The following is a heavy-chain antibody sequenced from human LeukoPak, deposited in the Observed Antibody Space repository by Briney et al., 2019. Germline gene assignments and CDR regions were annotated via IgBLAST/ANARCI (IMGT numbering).Heavy chain of an antibody. CDR2: IYHSGST. V-gene: IGHV4-38-2*02. Sequence: SETLSLTCTVSGYSISSGYYWGWIRQPPGKGLEWIGSIYHSGSTYYNPSLKSRVTISVDTSKNQFSLKLSSVTAADTAVYYCARDSSGSPGVIDYWGQGTLVTVSS. CDR3: ARDSSGSPGVIDY. J-gene: IGHJ4*02. CDR1: GYSISSGYY. D-gene: IGHD3-10*01.